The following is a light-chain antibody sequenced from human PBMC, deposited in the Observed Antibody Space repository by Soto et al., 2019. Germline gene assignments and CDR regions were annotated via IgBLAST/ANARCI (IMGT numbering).Light chain of an antibody. J-gene: IGLJ1*01. Sequence: QSALAQPAPVSDSPGQSITISCTGTSSDVGRSNFVSWYQQHPGKPPKLIIYDVANRPSGVSNRFSGSKSGSTASLIISRLQTEDEADYYCVSYTSSTTYVFGTGTKVTVL. V-gene: IGLV2-14*03. CDR3: VSYTSSTTYV. CDR1: SSDVGRSNF. CDR2: DVA.